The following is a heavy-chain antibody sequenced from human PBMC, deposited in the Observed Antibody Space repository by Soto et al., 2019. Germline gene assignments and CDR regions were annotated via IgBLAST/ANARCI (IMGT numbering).Heavy chain of an antibody. CDR2: INHSGST. D-gene: IGHD3-10*01. CDR1: DGSSNNYY. Sequence: QVQLQQWGAGLLKPSETLSLTCAVYDGSSNNYYWSWIRQPPGKGLEWIGEINHSGSTNYNASLKSRVTISEXTSXXXXXXELRFVTAADTAVYYCARGGLIRGVLYYWGQGTLVTVSS. J-gene: IGHJ4*02. V-gene: IGHV4-34*01. CDR3: ARGGLIRGVLYY.